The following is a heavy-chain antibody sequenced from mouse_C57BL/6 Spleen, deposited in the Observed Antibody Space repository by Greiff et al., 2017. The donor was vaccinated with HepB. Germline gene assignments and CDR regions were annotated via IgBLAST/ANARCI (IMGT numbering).Heavy chain of an antibody. Sequence: EVKLMESGEGLVKPGGSLKLSCAASGFTFSSYAMSWVRQTPEKRLEWVAYISSGGDYIYYADTVKGRFTISRDNARNTLYLQMSSLKSEDTAMYYCTRGNDGSWFAYWGQGTLVTVSA. CDR3: TRGNDGSWFAY. J-gene: IGHJ3*01. CDR2: ISSGGDYI. D-gene: IGHD2-3*01. V-gene: IGHV5-9-1*02. CDR1: GFTFSSYA.